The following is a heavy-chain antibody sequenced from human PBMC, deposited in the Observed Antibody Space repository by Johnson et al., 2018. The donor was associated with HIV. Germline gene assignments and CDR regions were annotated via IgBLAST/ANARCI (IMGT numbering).Heavy chain of an antibody. Sequence: QEQLVESGGGVVQPGRSLRLSCAASGFTFSSYGMHWVRQAPGKGLEWVAVIWYDGSNKYYADSVKGRFTISRNNSKNTLYLQMNSLRAEDTAVYYCAKHPDAFDIWGQGTMVTVSS. J-gene: IGHJ3*02. V-gene: IGHV3-33*06. CDR2: IWYDGSNK. CDR1: GFTFSSYG. CDR3: AKHPDAFDI.